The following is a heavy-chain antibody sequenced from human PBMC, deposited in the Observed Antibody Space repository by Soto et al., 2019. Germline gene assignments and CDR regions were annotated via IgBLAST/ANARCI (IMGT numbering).Heavy chain of an antibody. D-gene: IGHD3-3*01. CDR1: GFTFSSYS. J-gene: IGHJ6*02. CDR2: ISSSSTYT. V-gene: IGHV3-21*01. Sequence: PVGSLRLSCAASGFTFSSYSLNWVRQAPGKGLEWVSSISSSSTYTYYADSVKGRFTISRDNAKSSLYLEMNSLRAEDTAVYYCARDFWSGYYTRDYYYGMDVWGQGTTVTVSS. CDR3: ARDFWSGYYTRDYYYGMDV.